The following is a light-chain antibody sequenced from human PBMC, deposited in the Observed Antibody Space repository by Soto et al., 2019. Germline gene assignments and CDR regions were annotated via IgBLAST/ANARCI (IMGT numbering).Light chain of an antibody. CDR1: QGISNS. CDR2: AAS. J-gene: IGKJ3*01. Sequence: DIQMTQSPSSLSASVGDRVTITCRASQGISNSLAWYQLKPGKVPKLLIFAASTLQSGVPSRFSGSGSGTDFTLTISSLQPEDVATYYCQKYNSATLFTFGPGTKVDIK. V-gene: IGKV1-27*01. CDR3: QKYNSATLFT.